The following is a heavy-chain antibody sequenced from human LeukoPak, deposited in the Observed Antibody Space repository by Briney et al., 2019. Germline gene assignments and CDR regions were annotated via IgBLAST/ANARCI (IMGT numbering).Heavy chain of an antibody. Sequence: GESLKISCKGFGYSFTSYWIGWVRQVPGKGLERMGIIYPGDSDTRYSPSFQGQVTISADKSISTAYLQWSSLKASDTAMYYCASLVNGGYRYFDYWGQGTLVTVSS. D-gene: IGHD5-12*01. J-gene: IGHJ4*02. CDR2: IYPGDSDT. CDR3: ASLVNGGYRYFDY. CDR1: GYSFTSYW. V-gene: IGHV5-51*01.